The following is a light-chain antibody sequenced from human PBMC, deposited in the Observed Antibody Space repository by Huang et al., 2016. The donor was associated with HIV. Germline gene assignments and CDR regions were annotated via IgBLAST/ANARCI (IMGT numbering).Light chain of an antibody. CDR2: AAS. CDR1: QDIISF. CDR3: QQYYAFPLT. V-gene: IGKV1D-8*01. J-gene: IGKJ4*01. Sequence: RVTISCRMSQDIISFLAWYQQKPGKAPELIICAASALQSGVPPRFNGSGSGTDFTLTINCLQSEDFATYYCQQYYAFPLTFGGGTKVEIK.